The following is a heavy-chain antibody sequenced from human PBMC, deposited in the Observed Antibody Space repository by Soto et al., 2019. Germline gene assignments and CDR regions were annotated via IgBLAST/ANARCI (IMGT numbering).Heavy chain of an antibody. V-gene: IGHV1-69*13. D-gene: IGHD2-15*01. CDR2: IIPIFGTA. Sequence: SVKVSCKASGGTFSSYAISWVRQAPGQGLEWMGGIIPIFGTANYAQKFQGRVTITADESTSTAYMELSSLRSEDTAVYYCASSIPRYGSGGSCYSEGYFDYWGQGTLVTVSS. J-gene: IGHJ4*02. CDR3: ASSIPRYGSGGSCYSEGYFDY. CDR1: GGTFSSYA.